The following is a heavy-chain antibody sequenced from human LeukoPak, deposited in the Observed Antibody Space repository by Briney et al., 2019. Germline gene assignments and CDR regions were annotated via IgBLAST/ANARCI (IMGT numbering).Heavy chain of an antibody. J-gene: IGHJ3*02. CDR3: AKWRIASAGHDAFDI. D-gene: IGHD6-13*01. CDR1: GFTFSTYA. V-gene: IGHV3-23*01. CDR2: ISGSGDST. Sequence: GGSLRLSCAASGFTFSTYAMSWVRQAPGKGLEWVSAISGSGDSTYYADSVKGRFTISRDNSRNTLYLQMNSLRAEDTAVYYCAKWRIASAGHDAFDIWGQGTMVTVSS.